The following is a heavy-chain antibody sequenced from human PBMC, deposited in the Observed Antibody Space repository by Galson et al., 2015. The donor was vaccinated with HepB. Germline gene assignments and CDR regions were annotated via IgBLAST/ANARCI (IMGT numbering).Heavy chain of an antibody. CDR3: ARVAASDYGDHAHFDY. D-gene: IGHD4-17*01. CDR2: ISASATYT. Sequence: LSCAASGFTFSDYYMTWIRQAPGKGLEWLSYISASATYTNYADSVKGRFTISRDNAKNSLYLQMNSLTAEDTAVFYCARVAASDYGDHAHFDYWGQGTLVTVSS. V-gene: IGHV3-11*06. CDR1: GFTFSDYY. J-gene: IGHJ4*02.